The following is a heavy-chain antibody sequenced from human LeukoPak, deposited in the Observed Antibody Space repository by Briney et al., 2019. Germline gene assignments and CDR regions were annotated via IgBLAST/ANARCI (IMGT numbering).Heavy chain of an antibody. J-gene: IGHJ5*02. CDR2: IYYSGST. CDR3: AREELERRGWFDH. D-gene: IGHD1-1*01. CDR1: GGSISSGGYY. V-gene: IGHV4-31*03. Sequence: PSETLSLTCTVSGGSISSGGYYWSWIRQHPGKGLEWIGYIYYSGSTYYNPSLKSRVTISVDTSKNQFSLKLSSVTAADTAVYYCAREELERRGWFDHWGQGTLVTVSS.